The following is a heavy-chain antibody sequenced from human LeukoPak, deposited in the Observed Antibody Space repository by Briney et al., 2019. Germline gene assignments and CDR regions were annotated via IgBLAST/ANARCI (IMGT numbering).Heavy chain of an antibody. J-gene: IGHJ3*02. V-gene: IGHV4-34*01. D-gene: IGHD6-19*01. Sequence: PSETLSLTCAVYGGSFSGYYRSWIRQPPGKGLEWIGSIYYSGSTYYNPSLKSRVTISVDTSKNQFSLKLSSVTAADTAVYYCARQQQWLVRPDAFDIWGQGTMVTASS. CDR1: GGSFSGYY. CDR3: ARQQQWLVRPDAFDI. CDR2: IYYSGST.